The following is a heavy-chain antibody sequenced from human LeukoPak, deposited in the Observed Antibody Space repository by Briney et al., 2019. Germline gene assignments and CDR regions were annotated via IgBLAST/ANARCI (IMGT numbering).Heavy chain of an antibody. V-gene: IGHV1-58*01. D-gene: IGHD3-22*01. CDR3: AARYYYDSSGYYY. Sequence: ASVRVSCKASGFTFTSSAVQWVRQARGQRLEWIGWIVVGSGNTNYAQKFQERVTITRDMSTSTAYMELSSLRSEDTAVYYCAARYYYDSSGYYYWGQGTLVTVSS. CDR2: IVVGSGNT. CDR1: GFTFTSSA. J-gene: IGHJ4*02.